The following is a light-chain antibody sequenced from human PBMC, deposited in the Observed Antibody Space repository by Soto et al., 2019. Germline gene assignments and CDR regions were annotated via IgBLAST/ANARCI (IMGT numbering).Light chain of an antibody. J-gene: IGKJ5*01. CDR3: QQYGSSPPIT. CDR1: QIIKTFY. Sequence: IVLTQSPGTLSLSPGETATLSCRASQIIKTFYFGWYQQKPGQSPRLLIYDASSRATGIPDRFSGSGSGTDFTLTISRLEPEDSAVYYCQQYGSSPPITFGQGTRLEIK. V-gene: IGKV3-20*01. CDR2: DAS.